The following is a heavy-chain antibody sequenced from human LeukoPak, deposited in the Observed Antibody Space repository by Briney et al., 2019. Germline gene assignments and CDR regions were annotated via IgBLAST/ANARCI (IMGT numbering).Heavy chain of an antibody. CDR2: INPSGGST. V-gene: IGHV1-46*01. Sequence: ASVTVSCKASGYTFTSYYMHWVRQAPGQGLEWMGIINPSGGSTSYAQKFQGRVTMTRDTSTSTVYMELSSLRSEDTAVYYCARDREAYDFWSGYARYGMDVWGQGTTVTVSS. CDR1: GYTFTSYY. J-gene: IGHJ6*02. D-gene: IGHD3-3*01. CDR3: ARDREAYDFWSGYARYGMDV.